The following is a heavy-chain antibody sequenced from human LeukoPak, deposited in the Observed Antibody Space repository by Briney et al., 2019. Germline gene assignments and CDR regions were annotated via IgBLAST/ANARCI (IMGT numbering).Heavy chain of an antibody. V-gene: IGHV3-48*04. J-gene: IGHJ1*01. D-gene: IGHD4-11*01. CDR1: GFTFSTYT. CDR2: ISSGSRTM. Sequence: PGGSLRLSCAASGFTFSTYTMNWVRQAPGKGLEWVSHISSGSRTMYYADSVKGRFTVSRDNAKNSLYLQMNSLRAEDTAVYYRATTVAGYFRHWGQGTLVTVSS. CDR3: ATTVAGYFRH.